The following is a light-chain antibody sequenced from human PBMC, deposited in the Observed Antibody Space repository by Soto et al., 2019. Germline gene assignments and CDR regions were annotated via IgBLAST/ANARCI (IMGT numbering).Light chain of an antibody. CDR2: PAS. Sequence: DIQMTQSPSSLSASVGDRVTIACRASQSISTYLNWYQQKPGKAPELLIYPASSLQSGVPSRFSGSGSGTEFTLTISSLQTDDFATYYCQQYYGLPPLTFGQGTRLEIK. V-gene: IGKV1-39*01. CDR1: QSISTY. CDR3: QQYYGLPPLT. J-gene: IGKJ5*01.